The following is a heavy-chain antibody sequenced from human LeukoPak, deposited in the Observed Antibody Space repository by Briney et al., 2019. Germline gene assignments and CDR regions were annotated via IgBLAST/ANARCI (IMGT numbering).Heavy chain of an antibody. CDR3: AKSRVRGVYYFDY. Sequence: GGSLRLSCAASGFTFRTYGMNWVRQAPGKGLEWVAIISYDGSNEDYADSVKGRFTISRDNSKNTPYLQMNSLRAEDAAVYYCAKSRVRGVYYFDYSGQGTLVTVSS. CDR1: GFTFRTYG. D-gene: IGHD3-10*02. CDR2: ISYDGSNE. J-gene: IGHJ4*02. V-gene: IGHV3-30*18.